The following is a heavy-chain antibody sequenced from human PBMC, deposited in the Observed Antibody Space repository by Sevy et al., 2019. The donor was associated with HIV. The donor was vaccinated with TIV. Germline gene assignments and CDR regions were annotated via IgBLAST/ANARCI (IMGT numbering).Heavy chain of an antibody. CDR3: AKDQLLPYDAFDI. V-gene: IGHV3-23*01. CDR2: LSGSGGST. J-gene: IGHJ3*02. D-gene: IGHD2-2*01. CDR1: GFTFSSYA. Sequence: GGSLRLSCAASGFTFSSYAMSWVRRAPGKGLEWVSALSGSGGSTYYADSVKGRFTISRDNSKNTLYLQMNSLRAEDTAVYYSAKDQLLPYDAFDIWGQGTMVTASS.